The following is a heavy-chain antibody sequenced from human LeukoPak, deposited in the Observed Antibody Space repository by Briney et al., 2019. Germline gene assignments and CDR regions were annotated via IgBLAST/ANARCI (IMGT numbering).Heavy chain of an antibody. CDR3: ARARGGSRHYEYYYYYYYMDV. D-gene: IGHD1-26*01. J-gene: IGHJ6*03. V-gene: IGHV1-8*03. CDR2: MNPDSGNT. Sequence: AASVKVSCKASGYTFTSYDINWVRQATGQGLEWMGWMNPDSGNTGYAQKFQGRVTITRNTSISTAYMELSSLRSEDTAVYYCARARGGSRHYEYYYYYYYMDVWGKGTTVTVSS. CDR1: GYTFTSYD.